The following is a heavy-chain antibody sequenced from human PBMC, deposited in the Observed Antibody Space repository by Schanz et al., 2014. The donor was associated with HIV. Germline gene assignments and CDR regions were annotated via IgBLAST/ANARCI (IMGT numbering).Heavy chain of an antibody. CDR1: GFTFRDAW. D-gene: IGHD3-16*01. CDR2: IKSKIDGGTT. J-gene: IGHJ4*02. V-gene: IGHV3-15*01. CDR3: TTDSEPYVY. Sequence: EVQLAESGGGLVKPGGSPRLTCAASGFTFRDAWMTWVRQAPGKGLEWVGRIKSKIDGGTTDYAAPVKGRFIISRDDSKNTVYVQMNSLKAEDTALYYCTTDSEPYVYWGQGTLVTVSS.